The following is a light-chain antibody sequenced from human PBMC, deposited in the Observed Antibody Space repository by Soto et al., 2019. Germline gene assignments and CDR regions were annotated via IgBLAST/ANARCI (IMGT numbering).Light chain of an antibody. CDR2: GAS. V-gene: IGKV3-15*01. J-gene: IGKJ5*01. CDR1: QGVGSY. Sequence: EIVWTQSPATLAVSPGERATLSCRASQGVGSYLAWYQQKPGQSPRLLIYGASTSATGIPARFSGSGSGTEFTLTIRRLQSADFAAYSCQQYNNWPQITFGQGTRLEIK. CDR3: QQYNNWPQIT.